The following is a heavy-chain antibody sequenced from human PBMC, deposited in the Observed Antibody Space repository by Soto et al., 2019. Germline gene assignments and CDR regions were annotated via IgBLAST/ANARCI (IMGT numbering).Heavy chain of an antibody. CDR3: ARGGYSVVGATGY. Sequence: QVQLVPSGAEVKMPGASVKVSCKASGYTFTDYGINWVRQATGQGLEWMGWMNPKSGDTVYAQKFQGRVSMTRATSISTAYMELNSLKSEDTAVYYCARGGYSVVGATGYWGQGTLVTVSS. CDR2: MNPKSGDT. CDR1: GYTFTDYG. J-gene: IGHJ4*02. D-gene: IGHD1-26*01. V-gene: IGHV1-8*01.